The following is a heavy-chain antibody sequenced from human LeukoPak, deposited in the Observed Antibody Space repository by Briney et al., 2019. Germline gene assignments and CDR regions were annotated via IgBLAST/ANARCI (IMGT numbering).Heavy chain of an antibody. CDR1: GFTFSIYG. V-gene: IGHV3-30*02. Sequence: GGSLRLSCAASGFTFSIYGMYWVRQAPGKGLEWVAFIRYDGSNKYYEDSVKGRFTISRDNSKNTLYLQMDSLRAEDTAVYYCGKGATGYDNSVFYAFDYWGQGTLVTVSS. CDR2: IRYDGSNK. J-gene: IGHJ4*02. D-gene: IGHD3-22*01. CDR3: GKGATGYDNSVFYAFDY.